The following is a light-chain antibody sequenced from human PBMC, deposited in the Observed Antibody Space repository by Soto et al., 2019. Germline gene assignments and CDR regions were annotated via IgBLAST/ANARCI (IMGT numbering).Light chain of an antibody. CDR1: QSVSTN. J-gene: IGKJ4*01. V-gene: IGKV3D-15*01. CDR3: RRYDDWPLT. CDR2: DAS. Sequence: EILMTQSPATLSVSPGERATLSCRTSQSVSTNLAWYQQKPGQAPSLLIYDASTRASGIPARFSGSGSGTDFTLTITSLQSEDFALYYCRRYDDWPLTFGGGTKVEIK.